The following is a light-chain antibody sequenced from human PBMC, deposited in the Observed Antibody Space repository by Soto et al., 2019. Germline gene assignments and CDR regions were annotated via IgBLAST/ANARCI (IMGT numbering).Light chain of an antibody. CDR1: QSLSGTY. J-gene: IGKJ1*01. V-gene: IGKV3-20*01. Sequence: EFVLTQSPGTLSLSPGERATLSCRASQSLSGTYLAWYQQKPGQAPRLLIYGASSRATGIPDRFSGSGSGPDFTLTISRLEPEEFAVYYCQQYGSSLPFGQGTKVEVK. CDR3: QQYGSSLP. CDR2: GAS.